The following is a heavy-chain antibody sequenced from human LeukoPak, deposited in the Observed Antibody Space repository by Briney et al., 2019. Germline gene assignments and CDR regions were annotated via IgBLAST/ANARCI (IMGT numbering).Heavy chain of an antibody. Sequence: GGSLRLSCAASGFTFSSYSMNWVRQAPGKGLEWVSYISSSSSSTIYYAASVKGRFTISRDNAKNSLYLQMNSLRDEDTAMYYCVSGATPLYWGQGTLVTVSS. CDR2: ISSSSSSTI. CDR1: GFTFSSYS. J-gene: IGHJ4*02. V-gene: IGHV3-48*02. CDR3: VSGATPLY. D-gene: IGHD5-12*01.